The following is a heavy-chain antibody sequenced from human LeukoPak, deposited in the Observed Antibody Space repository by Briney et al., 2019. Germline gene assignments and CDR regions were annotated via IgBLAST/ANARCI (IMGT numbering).Heavy chain of an antibody. V-gene: IGHV3-20*04. Sequence: GGSLRLSCAASGFTFSSYGMSWVRQAPGKGLEWVSGINWNGDSTGYADSVKGRFTISRDNAKNSLYLQMNSLRAEDTAFYYCARRTFYYDSGGYRYYFDYWGQGTLVTVSS. CDR2: INWNGDST. D-gene: IGHD3-22*01. J-gene: IGHJ4*02. CDR1: GFTFSSYG. CDR3: ARRTFYYDSGGYRYYFDY.